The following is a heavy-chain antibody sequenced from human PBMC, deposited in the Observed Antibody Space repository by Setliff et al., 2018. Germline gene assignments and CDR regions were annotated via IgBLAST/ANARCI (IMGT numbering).Heavy chain of an antibody. Sequence: SETLSLTCSVSGDSIFDNYWSWIRQSPGRGLEWIAYISYTGSTNYNPSLKSRVTISLDTSKNHFSLNLRSVTAADTAVYYCARLSPYNTGPPFDYWGQGTMVTVS. V-gene: IGHV4-59*08. CDR3: ARLSPYNTGPPFDY. CDR1: GDSIFDNY. J-gene: IGHJ4*02. CDR2: ISYTGST. D-gene: IGHD2-8*02.